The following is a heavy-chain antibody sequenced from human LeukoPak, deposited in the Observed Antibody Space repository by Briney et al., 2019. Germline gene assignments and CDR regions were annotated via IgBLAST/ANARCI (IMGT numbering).Heavy chain of an antibody. CDR1: GYTLTELS. CDR2: FDPEDGET. V-gene: IGHV1-24*01. D-gene: IGHD3-22*01. CDR3: ATTITMIVGSQSDAFDI. Sequence: ASVKVSCKVSGYTLTELSMHWVRQAPGKGLEWMGGFDPEDGETIYAQKFQGRVTMTEDTSTDTAYMELSSLRSEDTAVYYCATTITMIVGSQSDAFDIRGQGTMATVSS. J-gene: IGHJ3*02.